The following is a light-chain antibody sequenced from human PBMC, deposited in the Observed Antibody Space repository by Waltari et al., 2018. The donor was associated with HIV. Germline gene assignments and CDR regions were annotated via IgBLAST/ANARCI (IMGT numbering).Light chain of an antibody. CDR2: LAV. CDR3: QQYFYSPQT. Sequence: DKVMTQSPDSMAVSLGERATISCKSSQSVVYTSNNKDYLAWYQHKPGQPPKLPIYLAVIRESGVLERFSGSESGTDFTLTISGVQAEDAAVYYCQQYFYSPQTFGQGTKVESK. V-gene: IGKV4-1*01. CDR1: QSVVYTSNNKDY. J-gene: IGKJ1*01.